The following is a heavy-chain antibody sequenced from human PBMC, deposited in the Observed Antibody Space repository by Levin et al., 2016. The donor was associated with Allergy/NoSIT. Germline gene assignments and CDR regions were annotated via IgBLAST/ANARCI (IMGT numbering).Heavy chain of an antibody. J-gene: IGHJ2*01. CDR3: ARPGYSGYDNYWYFDL. V-gene: IGHV4-39*01. CDR1: GGSISSSSYY. D-gene: IGHD5-12*01. CDR2: IYYSGST. Sequence: SETLSLTCTVSGGSISSSSYYWGWIRQPPGKGLEWIGSIYYSGSTYYNPSLKSRVTISVDTSKNQFSLKLSSVTAADTAVYYCARPGYSGYDNYWYFDLWGRGTLVTVSS.